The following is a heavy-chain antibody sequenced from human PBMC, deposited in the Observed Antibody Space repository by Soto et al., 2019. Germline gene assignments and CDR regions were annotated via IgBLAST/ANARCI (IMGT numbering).Heavy chain of an antibody. CDR2: INHSGST. Sequence: QVQLQQWGAGLLKPSETLSLTCAVYGGSFSGYYWSWIRQPPGKGLEWIGEINHSGSTNYNPSLKSRVTISVDTSKNQFSLKLSSVTAADTAVYYCARGKYQRSCACDIWGQGTMVTVSS. J-gene: IGHJ3*02. V-gene: IGHV4-34*01. CDR1: GGSFSGYY. CDR3: ARGKYQRSCACDI.